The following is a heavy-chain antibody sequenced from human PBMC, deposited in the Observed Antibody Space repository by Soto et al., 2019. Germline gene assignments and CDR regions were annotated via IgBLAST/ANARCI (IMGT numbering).Heavy chain of an antibody. CDR2: IWYDGSNK. CDR1: GFTFSSYG. CDR3: ARDGVGDDYFDY. D-gene: IGHD1-26*01. J-gene: IGHJ4*02. Sequence: QVRLVESGGGVVQPGRSLRLSCAASGFTFSSYGMHWVRQAPGKGLEWVAVIWYDGSNKYYADSVKGRFTISRDNSKNTLYLQMNSLRAEDTAVYYCARDGVGDDYFDYWGQGTLVTVSS. V-gene: IGHV3-33*01.